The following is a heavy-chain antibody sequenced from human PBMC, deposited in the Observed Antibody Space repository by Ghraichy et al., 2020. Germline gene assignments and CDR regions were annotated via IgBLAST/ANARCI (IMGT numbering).Heavy chain of an antibody. CDR2: INHSGST. V-gene: IGHV4-34*01. D-gene: IGHD6-19*01. Sequence: SETLSLTCAVYGGSFSGYYWSWIRQPPGKGLEWIGEINHSGSTNYNPSLKSRVTISVDTSKNQFSLKLSSVTAADTAVYYCARGSRWLTAVAGTVGRPSFAFDVWGQGTMVTVSS. CDR3: ARGSRWLTAVAGTVGRPSFAFDV. CDR1: GGSFSGYY. J-gene: IGHJ3*01.